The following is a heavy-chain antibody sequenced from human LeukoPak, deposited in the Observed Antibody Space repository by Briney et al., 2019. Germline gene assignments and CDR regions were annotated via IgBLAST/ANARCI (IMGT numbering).Heavy chain of an antibody. J-gene: IGHJ4*02. CDR3: ARPHCSSTSCPQYYFDY. D-gene: IGHD2-2*01. V-gene: IGHV1-46*01. Sequence: ASVKVSCKASGYTFTSYYMHWVRQAPGQGLEWMGIINPSGGSTSYAQKFQGRVTMTRDMSTSTVYMEPSSLRSEDTAVYYCARPHCSSTSCPQYYFDYWGQGTLVTVSS. CDR1: GYTFTSYY. CDR2: INPSGGST.